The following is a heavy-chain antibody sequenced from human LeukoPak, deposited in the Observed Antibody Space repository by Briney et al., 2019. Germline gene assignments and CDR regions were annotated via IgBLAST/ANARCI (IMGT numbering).Heavy chain of an antibody. CDR2: VTYDGTT. Sequence: PSETLSLTCSVSGDSVTSYYWSWIRQPPGKGLEWIGYVTYDGTTNYTPSLRSRVILAVDTAKSDISLRLTSLSAADSAVYYCARLDCTGDGCYNHWGQGILVTVSS. J-gene: IGHJ4*02. CDR1: GDSVTSYY. D-gene: IGHD2-8*02. V-gene: IGHV4-59*08. CDR3: ARLDCTGDGCYNH.